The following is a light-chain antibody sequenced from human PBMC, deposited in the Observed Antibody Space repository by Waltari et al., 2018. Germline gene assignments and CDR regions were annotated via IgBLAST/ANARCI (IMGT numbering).Light chain of an antibody. CDR1: QSVLYSSNNKNY. V-gene: IGKV4-1*01. CDR2: WAS. CDR3: LQYYSTPLT. J-gene: IGKJ2*01. Sequence: DIVMTQSPDSLAVSLGARATINCKSSQSVLYSSNNKNYLAWYQQKPGQPPKLLIYWASTRESGVPDRFSGSGSGTDFTLTISSLQAEDVAVYYCLQYYSTPLTFGQGTKLEIK.